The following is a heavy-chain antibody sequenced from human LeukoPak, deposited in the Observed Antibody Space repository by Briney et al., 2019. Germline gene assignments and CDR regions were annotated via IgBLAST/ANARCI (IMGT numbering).Heavy chain of an antibody. V-gene: IGHV1-46*01. CDR3: ARGYDSSGYYSTPGRYFDY. CDR2: INPSGGST. J-gene: IGHJ4*02. Sequence: ASVKVSCKASGYTFTSYYMHWVRQAPGQGLEWMGIINPSGGSTSYAQKFQGRVTMTRDTSTSTVYMELSSLRSEDTAVYYCARGYDSSGYYSTPGRYFDYWGQGTLVTASS. D-gene: IGHD3-22*01. CDR1: GYTFTSYY.